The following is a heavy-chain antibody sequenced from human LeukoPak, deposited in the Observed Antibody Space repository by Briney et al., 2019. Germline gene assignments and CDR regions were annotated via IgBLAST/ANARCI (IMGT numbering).Heavy chain of an antibody. D-gene: IGHD3-10*02. CDR3: ARGRGTMSDY. V-gene: IGHV4-30-2*01. CDR2: IYHSGST. J-gene: IGHJ4*02. Sequence: SETLSLTCAVSGGSISSGGYSWSWIRQPPGKGLEWIGYIYHSGSTYYNPSLKSRVTISVDRSKNQFSLKLSSVTAADTAVYYCARGRGTMSDYWGQGTLVTVSS. CDR1: GGSISSGGYS.